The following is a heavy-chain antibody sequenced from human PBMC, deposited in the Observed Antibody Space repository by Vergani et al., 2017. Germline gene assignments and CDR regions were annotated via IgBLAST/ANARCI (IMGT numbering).Heavy chain of an antibody. CDR2: INPNSGGT. Sequence: QVQLVQSGAEVKKPGASVKVSCKASGYTFTGYYMHWVRQAPGQGLEWMGWINPNSGGTNYAQKFQGRFTMTRDTSIRTAYMEVSRLRTDDKAVYYCAREAYGDYSLGWGQGTLVTVSS. D-gene: IGHD4-17*01. CDR1: GYTFTGYY. V-gene: IGHV1-2*02. CDR3: AREAYGDYSLG. J-gene: IGHJ4*02.